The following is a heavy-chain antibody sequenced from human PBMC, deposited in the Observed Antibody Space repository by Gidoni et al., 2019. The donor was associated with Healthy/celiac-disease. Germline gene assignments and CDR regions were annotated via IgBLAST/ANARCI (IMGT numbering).Heavy chain of an antibody. CDR2: IYSGGST. CDR1: GFTVSSNY. Sequence: EVQLVETGGGLIQPGGSLRISCAASGFTVSSNYMSWVRQAPGKGLEWVSVIYSGGSTYYADSVKGRFTISRDNSKNTLYLQMNSLRAEDTAVYYCARAVAAADAFDIWGQGTMVTVSS. CDR3: ARAVAAADAFDI. D-gene: IGHD2-2*01. V-gene: IGHV3-53*02. J-gene: IGHJ3*02.